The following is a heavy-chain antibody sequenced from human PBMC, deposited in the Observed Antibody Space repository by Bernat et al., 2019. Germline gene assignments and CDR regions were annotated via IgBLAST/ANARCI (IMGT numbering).Heavy chain of an antibody. CDR1: GFTFSSYS. Sequence: EVQLVESGGGLVKPGGSLRLSCAASGFTFSSYSMNWVRQAPGKGLEWVSYISSSSSYIYYADSVKGRYTISRDNAKNSLYLQMNSLRAEDTAVYYCARDYGDYYFDYWGQGTLVTVSS. J-gene: IGHJ4*02. D-gene: IGHD4-17*01. V-gene: IGHV3-21*05. CDR3: ARDYGDYYFDY. CDR2: ISSSSSYI.